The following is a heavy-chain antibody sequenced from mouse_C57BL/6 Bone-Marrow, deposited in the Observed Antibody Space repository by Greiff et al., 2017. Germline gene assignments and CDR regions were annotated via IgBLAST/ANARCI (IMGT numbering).Heavy chain of an antibody. V-gene: IGHV1-81*01. CDR2: IYPRSGNT. CDR1: GYTFTSYG. Sequence: QVQLQQSGAELARPGASVKLSCKASGYTFTSYGISWVKQRTGQGLEWIGEIYPRSGNTYSNEKFKGKATLTADKSSSTAYMELRSLTSEDSAVYFCARGVVEDAMDDWGQGTSVTVSS. D-gene: IGHD1-1*01. J-gene: IGHJ4*01. CDR3: ARGVVEDAMDD.